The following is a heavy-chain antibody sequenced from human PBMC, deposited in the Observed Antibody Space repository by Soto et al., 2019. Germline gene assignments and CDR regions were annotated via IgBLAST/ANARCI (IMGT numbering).Heavy chain of an antibody. J-gene: IGHJ4*02. CDR2: ISGRGGTT. D-gene: IGHD6-19*01. CDR1: VFTFSGYA. V-gene: IGHV3-23*01. CDR3: AKIPEAVDGTVYGY. Sequence: PGGYLRISCASSVFTFSGYAMSCVRHSPGKGLEWVSAISGRGGTTYYADSVKGRFTISRDNSKNTLYLQMNSLRAEDTAVYYCAKIPEAVDGTVYGYCGQGTLVNVSS.